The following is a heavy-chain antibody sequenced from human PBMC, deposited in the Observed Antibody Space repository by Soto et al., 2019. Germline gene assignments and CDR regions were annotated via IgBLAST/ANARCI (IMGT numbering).Heavy chain of an antibody. Sequence: EVQLVESGGGLVQPGGSLRLSCAASGFTFSSYWMSWVRQAPGKGLEWVANIKQDGSEKYYVDSVKGRFTISRDNAKNSLYLQMNSLRAEDTAVYYCARGGYGDYNYYYYYMDVWGKGTTVTVSS. CDR1: GFTFSSYW. J-gene: IGHJ6*03. CDR3: ARGGYGDYNYYYYYMDV. D-gene: IGHD4-17*01. V-gene: IGHV3-7*01. CDR2: IKQDGSEK.